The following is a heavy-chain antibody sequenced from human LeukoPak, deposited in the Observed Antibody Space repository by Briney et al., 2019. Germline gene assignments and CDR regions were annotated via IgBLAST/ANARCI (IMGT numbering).Heavy chain of an antibody. J-gene: IGHJ4*02. Sequence: GGSLRLSCAASGFTVSSNYMSWVRQAPGKGLEWVSSISGSGDNTYYADSVKGRFTVSRDNSKNTLYLQMNSLRAEDTAVYYCAKTPGDCTGGTCYSFDYWGQGSLVTVSS. D-gene: IGHD2-8*02. CDR3: AKTPGDCTGGTCYSFDY. CDR1: GFTVSSNY. V-gene: IGHV3-23*01. CDR2: ISGSGDNT.